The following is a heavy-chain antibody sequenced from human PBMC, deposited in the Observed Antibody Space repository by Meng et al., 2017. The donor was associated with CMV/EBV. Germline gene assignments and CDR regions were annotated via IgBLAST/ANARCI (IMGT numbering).Heavy chain of an antibody. CDR2: INPNSGGT. V-gene: IGHV1-2*02. CDR3: ARLGSTDDY. Sequence: SGAAGTYPGAAWTVSCKVAGSTLTRYSLHWVRQAPGQGLEWMGWINPNSGGTNYAQKFQGRVTMTRDTSISTAYMELSRLRSDDTAVYYCARLGSTDDYWGQGTLVTVSS. J-gene: IGHJ4*02. CDR1: GSTLTRYS. D-gene: IGHD2-15*01.